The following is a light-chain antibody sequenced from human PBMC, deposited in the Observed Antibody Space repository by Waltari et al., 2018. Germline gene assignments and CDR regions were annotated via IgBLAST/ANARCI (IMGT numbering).Light chain of an antibody. V-gene: IGKV1-16*01. Sequence: DIQMTQSPSSLSASVGDTVTITCRASQGINNYLVWYQQKPGKAPKPLIFYTSNLESGVPSRFSDSGSGTDFTLTISSLQPEDFASYYCQQHNSYPWTSGQGTKVEIK. CDR1: QGINNY. CDR2: YTS. J-gene: IGKJ1*01. CDR3: QQHNSYPWT.